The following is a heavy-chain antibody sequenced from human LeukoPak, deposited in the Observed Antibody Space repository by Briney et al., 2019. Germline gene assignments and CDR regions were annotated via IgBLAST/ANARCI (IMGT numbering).Heavy chain of an antibody. V-gene: IGHV1-18*01. CDR1: GYTFTSYG. CDR3: ARDRSQIVGANPSDY. CDR2: ISAYNGNT. D-gene: IGHD1-26*01. J-gene: IGHJ4*02. Sequence: ASVKVSCKASGYTFTSYGISWVRQAPGQGLEWMGWISAYNGNTNYAQKLQGRVTMTTDTSTSTAYMGLRSLRSDDTAVYYCARDRSQIVGANPSDYWGQGTLVTVSS.